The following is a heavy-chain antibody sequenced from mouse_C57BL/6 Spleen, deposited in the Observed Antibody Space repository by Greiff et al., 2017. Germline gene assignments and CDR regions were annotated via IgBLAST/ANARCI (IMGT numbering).Heavy chain of an antibody. CDR1: GFTFSNYW. CDR2: IRLKSDNYAT. CDR3: TGWLLRSLWFAY. V-gene: IGHV6-3*01. D-gene: IGHD2-3*01. J-gene: IGHJ3*01. Sequence: EVQRVESGGGLVQPGGSMKLSCVASGFTFSNYWMNWVRQSPEKGLEWVAQIRLKSDNYATHYAESVKGRFTISRDDSKSSVYLQMNNLRAEDTGIYYCTGWLLRSLWFAYWGQGTLVTVSA.